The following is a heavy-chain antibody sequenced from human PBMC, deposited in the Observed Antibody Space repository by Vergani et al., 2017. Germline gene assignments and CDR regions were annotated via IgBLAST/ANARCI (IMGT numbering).Heavy chain of an antibody. D-gene: IGHD2-15*01. CDR3: ARDLKYCSGGSCYNDAFDI. Sequence: QLQLQESGPGLVKPSETLSLTCTVSGGSISSSSYYWGWIRQPPGKGLEWIGSIYYSGSTYYNPSLKSRVTISVDTSKNQFSLKLSSVTAADTAVYYCARDLKYCSGGSCYNDAFDIWGQGTMVTVSS. CDR1: GGSISSSSYY. V-gene: IGHV4-39*07. J-gene: IGHJ3*02. CDR2: IYYSGST.